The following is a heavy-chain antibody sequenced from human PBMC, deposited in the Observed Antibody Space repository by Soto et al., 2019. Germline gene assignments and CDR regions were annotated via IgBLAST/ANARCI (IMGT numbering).Heavy chain of an antibody. CDR1: GFTFSSYA. V-gene: IGHV3-30-3*01. J-gene: IGHJ6*02. D-gene: IGHD6-6*01. Sequence: SLRLSCAASGFTFSSYAMHWVRQAPGKGLEWVAVISYDGSNKYYADSVKGRFTISRDNSKNTLYLQMNSLRAEDTAVYYCARGYSSSWFEYYYYGMDVWGQGTTVTVSS. CDR3: ARGYSSSWFEYYYYGMDV. CDR2: ISYDGSNK.